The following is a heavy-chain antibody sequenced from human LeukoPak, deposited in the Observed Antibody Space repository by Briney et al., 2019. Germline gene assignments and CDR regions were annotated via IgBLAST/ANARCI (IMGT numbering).Heavy chain of an antibody. J-gene: IGHJ6*02. Sequence: ASVKVSCKASGGTFSSYAISWVRQAPGQGLEWMGGIIPIFGTANYAQKFQGRVTITADESTSTAYMELSSLRSEDTAVYYCARDGFPKAYGMDVWGQGTTVTVSS. CDR1: GGTFSSYA. D-gene: IGHD2-2*03. V-gene: IGHV1-69*13. CDR2: IIPIFGTA. CDR3: ARDGFPKAYGMDV.